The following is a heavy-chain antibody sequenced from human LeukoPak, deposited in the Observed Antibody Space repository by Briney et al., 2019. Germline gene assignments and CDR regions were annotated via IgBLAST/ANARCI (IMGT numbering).Heavy chain of an antibody. J-gene: IGHJ5*02. CDR3: AKDVYYYGSGSYYWFDP. V-gene: IGHV3-23*01. Sequence: GGSLRLSCAASGFTFSSYAMSWVRQAPGKGLEWVSAISGSGGSTYYADSVKGRFTISRDNSKNTLYLQMNSLRAEDTAVYYCAKDVYYYGSGSYYWFDPWGQGTLVTVSS. CDR1: GFTFSSYA. CDR2: ISGSGGST. D-gene: IGHD3-10*01.